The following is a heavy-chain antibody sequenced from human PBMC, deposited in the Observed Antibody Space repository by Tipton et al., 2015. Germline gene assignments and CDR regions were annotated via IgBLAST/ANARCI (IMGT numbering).Heavy chain of an antibody. J-gene: IGHJ3*02. V-gene: IGHV3-13*01. D-gene: IGHD2-8*01. CDR1: GFTFSSSD. Sequence: SLRLSCAASGFTFSSSDMHWVRQATGKGLEWVSAIGTAGDKYYSGSVKGRFTISRENAKNSFYLQMNSLRAGDTAVYYCAREAGFWTDGVCAFDIWGQGAMVTVSS. CDR3: AREAGFWTDGVCAFDI. CDR2: IGTAGDK.